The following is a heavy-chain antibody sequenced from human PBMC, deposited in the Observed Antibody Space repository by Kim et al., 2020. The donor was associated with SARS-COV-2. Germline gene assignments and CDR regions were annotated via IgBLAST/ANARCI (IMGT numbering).Heavy chain of an antibody. D-gene: IGHD5-18*01. J-gene: IGHJ4*02. Sequence: SPALKSRLTIPKDTSKNQVVLTMTNMDPVDTATYYCAHRRGAMVLGYFDYWGQGTLVTVSS. CDR3: AHRRGAMVLGYFDY. V-gene: IGHV2-5*01.